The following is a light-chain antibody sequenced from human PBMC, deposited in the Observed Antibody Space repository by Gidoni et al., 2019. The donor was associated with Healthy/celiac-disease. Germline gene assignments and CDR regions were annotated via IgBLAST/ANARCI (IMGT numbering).Light chain of an antibody. CDR2: GAS. CDR3: QQYGSSPWT. CDR1: QSVRSSY. V-gene: IGKV3-20*01. Sequence: EIVLTQSPGTLSLSPGERATLSCRASQSVRSSYLAWYQQKPGQAPRLLNYGASSRATGIPDRFSGSGSGTDFTLTISRLEPEDFAVYYCQQYGSSPWTFGQGTKVEIK. J-gene: IGKJ1*01.